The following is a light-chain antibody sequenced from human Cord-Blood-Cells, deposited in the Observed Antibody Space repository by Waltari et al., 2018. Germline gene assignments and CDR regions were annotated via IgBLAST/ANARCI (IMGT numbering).Light chain of an antibody. CDR3: QVWDSSSDHPV. Sequence: SYVLNQPPSVSVAPGKTARITCGGNNLGSKSVHWYQQKPGQAPVLVIYYDSDRPSGIPERFSGSNSGNTATLTISRVEAGDEADYYCQVWDSSSDHPVFGGGTKLTVL. CDR2: YDS. CDR1: NLGSKS. V-gene: IGLV3-21*04. J-gene: IGLJ3*02.